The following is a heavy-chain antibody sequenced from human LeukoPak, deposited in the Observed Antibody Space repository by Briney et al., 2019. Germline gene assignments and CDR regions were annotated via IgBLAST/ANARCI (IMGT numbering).Heavy chain of an antibody. CDR1: GYTFTSYG. Sequence: GASVKVSCKASGYTFTSYGISWVRQAPGQGLEWMGWISAYNGNTNYAQKLQGRVTMTTDTSTSTAYMELRSLRSDDTAVYYCARDGKVTTLLGCMDVWGQGTTVTVSS. V-gene: IGHV1-18*01. D-gene: IGHD4-17*01. J-gene: IGHJ6*02. CDR3: ARDGKVTTLLGCMDV. CDR2: ISAYNGNT.